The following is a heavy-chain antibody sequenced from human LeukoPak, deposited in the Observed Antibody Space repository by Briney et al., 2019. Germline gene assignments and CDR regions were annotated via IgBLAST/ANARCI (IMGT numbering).Heavy chain of an antibody. CDR1: GLTYRNYY. J-gene: IGHJ4*02. D-gene: IGHD6-19*01. V-gene: IGHV3-11*03. CDR3: ARTMGSGPGGHFDY. CDR2: ISDDGSYA. Sequence: PGGSLRLSCAASGLTYRNYYFSWVRQAPGKGLEWISYISDDGSYANYADSVRGRFTISRDNAKNSLFLQMNSLRVEDTAVYYCARTMGSGPGGHFDYWRQGTLVTVSP.